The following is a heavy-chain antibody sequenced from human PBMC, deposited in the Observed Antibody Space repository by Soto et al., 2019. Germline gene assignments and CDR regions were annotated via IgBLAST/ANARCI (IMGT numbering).Heavy chain of an antibody. D-gene: IGHD3-10*01. J-gene: IGHJ6*02. V-gene: IGHV3-53*01. CDR2: IYNDGTT. CDR1: GLPVAGSY. CDR3: VRPLPSGQTHARDV. Sequence: SLRLSCVASGLPVAGSYMAWVRQAPGKGLEWASVIYNDGTTYYSQSVEGRFTISRDTSKNTLYLQMDRLRDEDTAVYYCVRPLPSGQTHARDVWGQGTTVTVSS.